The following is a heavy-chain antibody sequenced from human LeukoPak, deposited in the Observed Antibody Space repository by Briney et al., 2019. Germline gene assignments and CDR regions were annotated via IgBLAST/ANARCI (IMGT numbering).Heavy chain of an antibody. CDR2: IYPRDGST. CDR1: GYTFTSNY. J-gene: IGHJ4*02. V-gene: IGHV1-46*01. Sequence: ASVKVSCKASGYTFTSNYIHWVRQAPGQGLEWMGMIYPRDGSTSYAQKFQGRVTVTRDTSTSTVHIELSGLRSEDTAVYYCARDQEGFDYWGQGTLVTVSS. CDR3: ARDQEGFDY.